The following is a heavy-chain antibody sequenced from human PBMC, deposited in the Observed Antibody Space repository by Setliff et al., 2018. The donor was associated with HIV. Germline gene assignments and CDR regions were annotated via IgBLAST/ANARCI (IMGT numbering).Heavy chain of an antibody. V-gene: IGHV3-7*01. J-gene: IGHJ3*01. CDR1: GFTFNNYW. Sequence: GGSLRLSCESSGFTFNNYWMSWVRQAPGKRPEWVANIKGDGSETYYVDSVKGRFTISRDNAKNSLDLEMHSLTDEDTAVYYCVRDPGGIFDAFDVWGQGTMVTVSS. D-gene: IGHD3-3*01. CDR3: VRDPGGIFDAFDV. CDR2: IKGDGSET.